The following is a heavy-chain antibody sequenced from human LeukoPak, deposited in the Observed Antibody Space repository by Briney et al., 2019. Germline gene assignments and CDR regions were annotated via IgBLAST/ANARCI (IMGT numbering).Heavy chain of an antibody. CDR1: GFTFNNYG. CDR2: IRYDGNDK. CDR3: ARDWNGDAFDI. Sequence: RTGGSLRLSCAAFGFTFNNYGMHWVRQAPGKGLEWVAFIRYDGNDKYYADSVKGRFTISRDNAKNSLYLQMNSLRAEDTAVYYYARDWNGDAFDIWGQGTMVTVSS. V-gene: IGHV3-30*02. J-gene: IGHJ3*02. D-gene: IGHD1-1*01.